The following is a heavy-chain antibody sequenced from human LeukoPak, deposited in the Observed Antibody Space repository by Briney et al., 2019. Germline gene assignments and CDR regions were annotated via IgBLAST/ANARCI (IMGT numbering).Heavy chain of an antibody. Sequence: GGSPRLSCAAPGFTFIDYWMHWGRQALGKGLVKVSHITNTASSAIYADCVKGRFTISRDNAKNTLYLEMNSLRAEDTAVYYCVRVSPDWYFDLWGRGTLVTVSS. J-gene: IGHJ2*01. CDR3: VRVSPDWYFDL. V-gene: IGHV3-74*01. CDR1: GFTFIDYW. CDR2: ITNTASSA. D-gene: IGHD5/OR15-5a*01.